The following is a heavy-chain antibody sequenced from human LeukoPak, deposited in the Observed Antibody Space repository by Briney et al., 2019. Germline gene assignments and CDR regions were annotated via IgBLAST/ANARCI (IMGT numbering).Heavy chain of an antibody. CDR1: GGSISSYY. CDR2: IYYSGST. V-gene: IGHV4-59*01. D-gene: IGHD3-22*01. CDR3: AREVYDSSGPTPHDAFDI. Sequence: SETLSLTCTVSGGSISSYYWGWIRQPPGKGLEWIGSIYYSGSTNYNPSLKSRVTIYLDTSKNQFSLRLSSVTAADTAVYYCAREVYDSSGPTPHDAFDIWGQGTMVTVSS. J-gene: IGHJ3*02.